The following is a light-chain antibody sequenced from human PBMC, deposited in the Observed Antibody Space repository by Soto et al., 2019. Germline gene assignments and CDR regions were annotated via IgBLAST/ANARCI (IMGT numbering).Light chain of an antibody. V-gene: IGKV3-20*01. CDR1: QSISSYP. J-gene: IGKJ1*01. Sequence: EIVLTQSPGTLSLSPWQRATLSCLATQSISSYPLAWYQQRPVQAPRRLIYGASRRATGIPDRFSGSWSGTDFILTISRLDPEDFAVYYCQHYGSSFTFGQGTKVDI. CDR3: QHYGSSFT. CDR2: GAS.